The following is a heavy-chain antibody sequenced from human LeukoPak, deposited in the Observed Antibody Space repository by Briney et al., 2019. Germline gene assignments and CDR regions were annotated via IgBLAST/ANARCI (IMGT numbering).Heavy chain of an antibody. CDR3: ASVDTAMGGFDY. D-gene: IGHD5-18*01. J-gene: IGHJ4*02. CDR2: IYHSGST. CDR1: GGSISSGGYS. Sequence: SEALSLTCAVSGGSISSGGYSWSWIRQPPGKGLEWIGYIYHSGSTYYNPSLKSRVTISVDRSKNQFSLKLSSVTAADTAVYCCASVDTAMGGFDYWGQGTLVTVSS. V-gene: IGHV4-30-2*01.